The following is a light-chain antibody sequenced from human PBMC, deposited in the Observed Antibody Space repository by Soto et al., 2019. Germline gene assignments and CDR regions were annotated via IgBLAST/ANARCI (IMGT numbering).Light chain of an antibody. Sequence: EIVLTQSPGTLSLSPGDRATLSCRASQSVSNTYLAWYQQKPGQAPRLLIYDASSRATGIPDRFSGSGSGTDFTLTISRLEPEEFAVYYCQHYGRSPGLFTFGPGTKVDIK. CDR2: DAS. J-gene: IGKJ3*01. CDR1: QSVSNTY. CDR3: QHYGRSPGLFT. V-gene: IGKV3-20*01.